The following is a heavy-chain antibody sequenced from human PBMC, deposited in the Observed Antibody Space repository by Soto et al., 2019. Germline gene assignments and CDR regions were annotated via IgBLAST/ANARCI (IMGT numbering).Heavy chain of an antibody. J-gene: IGHJ4*02. D-gene: IGHD5-12*01. Sequence: QVQLQESGPGLVKPSETLSLTCTVSGGSISSYYWSWIRQPPGKGLERIGYIYYSGSTNYHPSLQSRVTISVDTSKNRFSLKLSSVTAADTAVYYCARDGGSGYDYCFDYWGQGTLVTVSS. CDR1: GGSISSYY. CDR2: IYYSGST. V-gene: IGHV4-59*12. CDR3: ARDGGSGYDYCFDY.